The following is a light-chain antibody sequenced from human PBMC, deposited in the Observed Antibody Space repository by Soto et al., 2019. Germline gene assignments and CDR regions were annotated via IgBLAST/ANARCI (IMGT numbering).Light chain of an antibody. CDR2: SNT. V-gene: IGLV1-44*01. CDR3: AAWDDSLNGCV. CDR1: TSNIGSRT. J-gene: IGLJ3*02. Sequence: QSVLTQPPSASGTPGQRVTISCSGSTSNIGSRTVNWYQQVSGTAPKVVIYSNTQRPSGVPDRFSGFKSGTSASLAISGLQSEDEAEYYCAAWDDSLNGCVFGGGTKLTVL.